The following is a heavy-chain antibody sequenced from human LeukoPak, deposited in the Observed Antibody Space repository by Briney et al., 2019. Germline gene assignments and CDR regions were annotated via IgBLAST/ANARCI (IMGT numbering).Heavy chain of an antibody. J-gene: IGHJ4*02. CDR1: GFTFSSYW. D-gene: IGHD4-23*01. Sequence: PGGSLRLSCAASGFTFSSYWMSWVRQAPGKGLEWVANIKQDGSEKYYVDSVKGRFTISRDNAKNSLYLQMNSLRAEDTAVYYCARCGGNAPRPIDYWGQGTLVTVSS. CDR3: ARCGGNAPRPIDY. V-gene: IGHV3-7*01. CDR2: IKQDGSEK.